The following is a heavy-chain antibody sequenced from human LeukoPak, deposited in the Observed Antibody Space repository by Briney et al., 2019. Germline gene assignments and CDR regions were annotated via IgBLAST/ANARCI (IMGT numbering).Heavy chain of an antibody. CDR1: GGTFSSYA. CDR3: ARDSVSGYSRYGMDV. J-gene: IGHJ6*02. CDR2: IIPILGIA. D-gene: IGHD5-12*01. V-gene: IGHV1-69*04. Sequence: ASVTVSCKASGGTFSSYAISWVRQAPGQGLEWMGRIIPILGIANYAQKFQGRVTITADKSTSTAYMELSSLRSEDTAVYYCARDSVSGYSRYGMDVWGQGTTVTVSS.